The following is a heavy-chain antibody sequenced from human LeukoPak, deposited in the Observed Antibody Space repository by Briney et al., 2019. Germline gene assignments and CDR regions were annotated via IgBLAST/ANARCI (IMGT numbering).Heavy chain of an antibody. V-gene: IGHV1-2*02. CDR2: INPNSGGT. CDR1: GYTFTGYY. D-gene: IGHD6-13*01. CDR3: ARVPRYSSSWYDY. J-gene: IGHJ4*02. Sequence: ASVKVSCKASGYTFTGYYMHWVRQAPGQGLEWMGWINPNSGGTNYAQKFQGRVTMTRDTSISTAYMELSRLRSGDTAVYYCARVPRYSSSWYDYWGQGTLVTVSS.